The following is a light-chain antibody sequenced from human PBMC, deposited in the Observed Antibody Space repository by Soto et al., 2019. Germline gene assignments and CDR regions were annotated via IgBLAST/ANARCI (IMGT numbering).Light chain of an antibody. CDR1: QSVRTY. V-gene: IGKV3-11*01. J-gene: IGKJ4*01. Sequence: EIVLTQSPVTLSLSPGERATLSCRASQSVRTYLAWYQVKPGQAPRLLIYDASKRATGIPARFSGSGSGTDFTLTISSLEPEDFAVYYCHQRFKWPLPFGGGTKVDIK. CDR2: DAS. CDR3: HQRFKWPLP.